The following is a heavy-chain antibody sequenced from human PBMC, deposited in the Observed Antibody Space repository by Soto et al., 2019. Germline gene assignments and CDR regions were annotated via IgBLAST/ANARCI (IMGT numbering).Heavy chain of an antibody. CDR2: IYYSGST. J-gene: IGHJ4*02. CDR1: GGSISSGGYY. Sequence: QVQLQESGPGLVKPSQTLSLTCTVSGGSISSGGYYWSWIRQHPGKGLEWIGYIYYSGSTYYNQSLKSRVNISVDTSKNQFSLKLSSVTAADTAVYYCARNYCSGGSCYFDYWGQGTLVTVSS. D-gene: IGHD2-15*01. V-gene: IGHV4-31*03. CDR3: ARNYCSGGSCYFDY.